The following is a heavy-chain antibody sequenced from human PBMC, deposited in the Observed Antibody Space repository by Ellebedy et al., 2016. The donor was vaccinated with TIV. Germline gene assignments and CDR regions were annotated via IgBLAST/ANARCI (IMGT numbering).Heavy chain of an antibody. CDR1: GYTFTSYG. V-gene: IGHV1-18*04. J-gene: IGHJ6*02. Sequence: ASVKVSCKASGYTFTSYGIIWVRQAPGQGLEWMGWISAYNGNTNYAQKLQGRVTMTTDTSTSTASMELRSLRFDDTAVYYCARTRWLATDYYYYGMDVWGQGTTVTVSS. CDR2: ISAYNGNT. D-gene: IGHD6-19*01. CDR3: ARTRWLATDYYYYGMDV.